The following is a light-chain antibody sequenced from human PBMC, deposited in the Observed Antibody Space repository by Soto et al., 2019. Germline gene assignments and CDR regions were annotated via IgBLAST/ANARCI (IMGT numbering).Light chain of an antibody. Sequence: EIVLTQSPATLSLSPGERATLSCRASQSVSSYLAWYQQKPGQAPRLLIYDASNRATGIPARFSGSGSGTDFTLTISSLEHADFAVYYCQQRSNWPHTFGQGTRLEIK. CDR2: DAS. J-gene: IGKJ5*01. V-gene: IGKV3-11*01. CDR1: QSVSSY. CDR3: QQRSNWPHT.